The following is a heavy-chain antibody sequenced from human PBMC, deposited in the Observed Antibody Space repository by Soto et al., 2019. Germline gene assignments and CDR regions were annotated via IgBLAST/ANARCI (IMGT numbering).Heavy chain of an antibody. J-gene: IGHJ2*01. CDR2: INHSGST. CDR1: GGSFSGYY. Sequence: QVQLRQWGAGLSKPSETLSLTCAVFGGSFSGYYWSWIRQPPGKGLEWIGEINHSGSTNYNPSLKSRVTISVDTSKNQFSLKRSSVTAADTAVYYCARKHYYDSLSWYFDLWGRGTLVTVSS. CDR3: ARKHYYDSLSWYFDL. D-gene: IGHD3-22*01. V-gene: IGHV4-34*01.